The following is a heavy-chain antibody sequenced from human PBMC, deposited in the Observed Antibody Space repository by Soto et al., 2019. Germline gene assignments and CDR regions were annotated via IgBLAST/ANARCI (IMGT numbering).Heavy chain of an antibody. Sequence: ASVKVSCKASGYIFTNYYIHWVRQAPGQGLEWMAIINPLPTSGSTNYAQKFQGRVTVTRDTSTSTVYLELSSLRSDDTAVYYCARDDSYGGNSDPGYYFDYWGQGTPVTVLS. CDR2: INPLPTSGST. CDR3: ARDDSYGGNSDPGYYFDY. CDR1: GYIFTNYY. J-gene: IGHJ4*02. D-gene: IGHD2-21*02. V-gene: IGHV1-46*01.